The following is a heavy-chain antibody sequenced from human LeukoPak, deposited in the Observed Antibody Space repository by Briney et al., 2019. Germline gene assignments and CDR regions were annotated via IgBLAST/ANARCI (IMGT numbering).Heavy chain of an antibody. D-gene: IGHD6-13*01. CDR2: INTHNGNT. V-gene: IGHV1-18*01. CDR1: GYNFDKFG. CDR3: ARDTPQHLKRYDY. J-gene: IGHJ4*02. Sequence: ASVKVSCKASGYNFDKFGIAWVRQAPGQGLEWMGWINTHNGNTKYAQQYQGRVTMTTDTSTSTVYMELRSLRSDDTAVYFCARDTPQHLKRYDYWGQGTQVTVSS.